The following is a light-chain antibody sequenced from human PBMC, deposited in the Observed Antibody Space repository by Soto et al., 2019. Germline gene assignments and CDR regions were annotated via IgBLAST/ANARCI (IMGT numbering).Light chain of an antibody. CDR1: QSVSSY. CDR3: QQRSNWPPIT. J-gene: IGKJ5*01. CDR2: DAS. V-gene: IGKV3-11*01. Sequence: EFVLPTSPGTLSLSPGARATLSCRASQSVSSYLAWYQQKPGQAPRLLLYDASNRATGIPARFSGSGSGTDFTLTISSLEPEDLAVYDCQQRSNWPPITFGQGTRLEIK.